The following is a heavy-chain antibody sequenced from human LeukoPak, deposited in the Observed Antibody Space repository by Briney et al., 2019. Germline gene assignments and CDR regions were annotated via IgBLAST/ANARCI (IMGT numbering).Heavy chain of an antibody. Sequence: ASVKVSCKASGYTFTSYDINWVRQATGQGLEWMGWMNPNSGNTGYAQKFQGRVTMTRNTSISTAYMELSSLRSEDTAVYYCARDGDIETEGDYWGQGTLVTVSS. D-gene: IGHD2-15*01. CDR2: MNPNSGNT. CDR3: ARDGDIETEGDY. CDR1: GYTFTSYD. V-gene: IGHV1-8*01. J-gene: IGHJ4*02.